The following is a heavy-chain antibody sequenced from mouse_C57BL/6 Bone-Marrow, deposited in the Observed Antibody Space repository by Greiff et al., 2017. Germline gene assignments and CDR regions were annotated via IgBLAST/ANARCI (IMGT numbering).Heavy chain of an antibody. CDR2: IDPSDSYT. Sequence: VQLQQPGAELVKPGASVKLSCTASGYTFTSYSMQWVKQRPGQGLEWIGGIDPSDSYTNYNQKFKGKATLTVDTSSSTAYMRLSSLTSEDSAVYFCARLGDDFDYWGQGTTLTVSA. D-gene: IGHD3-1*01. V-gene: IGHV1-50*01. CDR3: ARLGDDFDY. J-gene: IGHJ2*01. CDR1: GYTFTSYS.